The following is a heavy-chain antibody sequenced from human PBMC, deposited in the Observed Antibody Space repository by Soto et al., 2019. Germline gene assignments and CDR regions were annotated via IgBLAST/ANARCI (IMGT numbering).Heavy chain of an antibody. CDR2: ISSSGGST. J-gene: IGHJ4*02. V-gene: IGHV3-23*01. CDR3: AKTQGGSYFDY. D-gene: IGHD2-15*01. CDR1: GFTFSSNA. Sequence: GGSLRLSCAASGFTFSSNAMSWVRQAPGKGLEWVSGISSSGGSTYYADSVKGRFTISRDNSKNMLYLQMNNLRAEDTTVYYCAKTQGGSYFDYWGQGTLVTVSS.